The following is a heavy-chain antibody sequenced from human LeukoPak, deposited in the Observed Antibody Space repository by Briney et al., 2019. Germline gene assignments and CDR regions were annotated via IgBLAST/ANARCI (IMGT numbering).Heavy chain of an antibody. D-gene: IGHD5-24*01. CDR3: ARSRPDKDRDMAFDY. CDR2: INHSGST. Sequence: PSETLSLTCAVYGGSFSGYYWSWIRQPPGKGLEWIGEINHSGSTNYNPSLKSRVTISVDTSKNQFSLKLSSVTAADTAVYYCARSRPDKDRDMAFDYWGQGTLVTVSS. J-gene: IGHJ4*02. CDR1: GGSFSGYY. V-gene: IGHV4-34*01.